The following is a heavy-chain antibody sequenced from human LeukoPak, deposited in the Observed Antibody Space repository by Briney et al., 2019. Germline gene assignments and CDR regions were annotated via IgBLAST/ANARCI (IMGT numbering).Heavy chain of an antibody. CDR2: IYYSGST. V-gene: IGHV4-31*03. J-gene: IGHJ5*02. CDR3: ARDRGAAIAARPGWFDP. CDR1: AGSISSGGYY. D-gene: IGHD6-6*01. Sequence: SQTLSLTCTLSAGSISSGGYYWSWIRQHPGKGLEGIGYIYYSGSTYYNPSIKSRVTISVDTSKNQFSLKLSSVTAADTAVYYCARDRGAAIAARPGWFDPWGQGTLVTVSS.